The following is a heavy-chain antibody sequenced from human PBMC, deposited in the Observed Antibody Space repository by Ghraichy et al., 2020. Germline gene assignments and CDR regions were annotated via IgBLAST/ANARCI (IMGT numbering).Heavy chain of an antibody. J-gene: IGHJ4*01. CDR3: AHRPRYGLFDY. D-gene: IGHD5-18*01. Sequence: SGPTLVKPTQTLTLTCTFSGFSLSSNGMGVGWIRQPPGKALEWLAHIYWDDDERYSPSLKSRLTITKDTSKNQVVLTVTNMDPVDTATYYCAHRPRYGLFDYWGQGILVTVSS. CDR1: GFSLSSNGMG. CDR2: IYWDDDE. V-gene: IGHV2-5*02.